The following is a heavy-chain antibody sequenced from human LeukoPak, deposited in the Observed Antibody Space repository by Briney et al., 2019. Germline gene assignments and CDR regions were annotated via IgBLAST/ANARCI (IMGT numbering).Heavy chain of an antibody. V-gene: IGHV1-18*01. CDR1: GYTFTSYG. CDR3: ARSSTYYYDSSGYLPLVY. J-gene: IGHJ4*02. CDR2: ISAYNGNT. Sequence: ASVKVSCKASGYTFTSYGISWVRQAPGQGLEWMGWISAYNGNTNYAQKLQGRVTMTRDTSISTAYMELSRLRSDDTAVYYCARSSTYYYDSSGYLPLVYWGQGTLVTVSS. D-gene: IGHD3-22*01.